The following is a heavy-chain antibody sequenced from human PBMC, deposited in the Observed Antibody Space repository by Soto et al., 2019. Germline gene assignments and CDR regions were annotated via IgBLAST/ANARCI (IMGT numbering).Heavy chain of an antibody. Sequence: EVQLLESGGGLVQPGGSLRLSCAASGFTFSSYAMNWVRQAPGKGLEWVSVISGSGGSTYYADSVKGRFTISRDNSKNTLYLQMTSLRAEDTAVYYCAKRTIGSSYDYWGQGTLVTVSS. J-gene: IGHJ4*02. CDR2: ISGSGGST. CDR3: AKRTIGSSYDY. CDR1: GFTFSSYA. D-gene: IGHD6-13*01. V-gene: IGHV3-23*01.